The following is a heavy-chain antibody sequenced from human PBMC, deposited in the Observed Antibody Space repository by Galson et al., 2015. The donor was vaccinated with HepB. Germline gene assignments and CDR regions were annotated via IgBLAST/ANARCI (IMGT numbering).Heavy chain of an antibody. CDR3: ARDLTGENAFDI. CDR1: GFTFSSYA. D-gene: IGHD3-16*01. J-gene: IGHJ3*02. CDR2: ISGSGGST. Sequence: SLRLSCAASGFTFSSYAMSWVRQAPGKGLEWVSAISGSGGSTYYADSVKGRFTISREDAKNSLYLQMNSLRVGDTAVYYCARDLTGENAFDIWGQGTMVTVSS. V-gene: IGHV3-23*01.